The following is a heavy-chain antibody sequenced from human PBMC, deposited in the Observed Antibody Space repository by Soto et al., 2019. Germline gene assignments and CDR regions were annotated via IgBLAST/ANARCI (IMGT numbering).Heavy chain of an antibody. Sequence: SETLSLTCTVSGASISYGGFSWSWIRQSPGKGLEWIGYISHLESTYFHPSFKSRLTMSIDRTRNQFSLKLSSVTAANMAVYYCARGGGYDSFDYWGQGVLVTVSS. D-gene: IGHD5-12*01. V-gene: IGHV4-30-2*06. CDR3: ARGGGYDSFDY. CDR2: ISHLEST. CDR1: GASISYGGFS. J-gene: IGHJ4*02.